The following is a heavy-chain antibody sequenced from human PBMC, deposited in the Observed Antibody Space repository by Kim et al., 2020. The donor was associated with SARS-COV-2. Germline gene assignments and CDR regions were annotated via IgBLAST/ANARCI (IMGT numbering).Heavy chain of an antibody. CDR3: AIKDGYTSGNAY. CDR2: ISIDGKST. V-gene: IGHV3-74*01. D-gene: IGHD5-12*01. J-gene: IGHJ4*02. CDR1: GFTSSPYW. Sequence: GGSLRLSCAASGFTSSPYWMNWVRQAPGKGLVWVSRISIDGKSTNYADYVKGRFTISRYDAKNNVYLQMNSLRGDDTAVYYCAIKDGYTSGNAYWGRGTLVSVSS.